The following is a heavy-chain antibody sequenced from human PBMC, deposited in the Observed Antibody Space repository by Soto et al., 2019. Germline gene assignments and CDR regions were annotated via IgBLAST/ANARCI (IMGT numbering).Heavy chain of an antibody. Sequence: QVQLVESGGGVVQPGRSLRLSCEASGFTFSSYAMHWVRQAPGKGLEWVAVISYDGSNKYYADSVKGRFTISRDNSKNTLYLQMNSLRAEDTAVYYCARDKVEGLVQGDAFDIWGQGTMVTVSS. CDR1: GFTFSSYA. CDR2: ISYDGSNK. CDR3: ARDKVEGLVQGDAFDI. D-gene: IGHD6-19*01. V-gene: IGHV3-30-3*01. J-gene: IGHJ3*02.